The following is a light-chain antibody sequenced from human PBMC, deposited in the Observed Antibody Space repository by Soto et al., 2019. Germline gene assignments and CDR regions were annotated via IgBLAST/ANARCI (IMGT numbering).Light chain of an antibody. Sequence: QSALTQPASVSGSPGQSITISCTGTSTDLDSSSFVSWYQQHSGKAPKVVIYEVTNRPSGVSNRFSRAKSGSTASLTISGLQADDEATYFCSSYSASNSWVFGGGTKLTVL. J-gene: IGLJ3*02. CDR1: STDLDSSSF. V-gene: IGLV2-14*01. CDR2: EVT. CDR3: SSYSASNSWV.